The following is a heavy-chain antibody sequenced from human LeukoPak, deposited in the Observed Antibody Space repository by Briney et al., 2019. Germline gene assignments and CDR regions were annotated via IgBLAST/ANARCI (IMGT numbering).Heavy chain of an antibody. V-gene: IGHV3-74*01. CDR3: ARDRSSGWYLTPGFDP. D-gene: IGHD6-19*01. CDR1: GFTFSIYW. Sequence: PGGSLRLSCAASGFTFSIYWMHWVRQVPGKGLVWVSRINSDGSDTNYADSVKGRFTISRDNAKNSLYLQINSLRAEDTAVYYCARDRSSGWYLTPGFDPWGQGTLVTVSS. J-gene: IGHJ5*02. CDR2: INSDGSDT.